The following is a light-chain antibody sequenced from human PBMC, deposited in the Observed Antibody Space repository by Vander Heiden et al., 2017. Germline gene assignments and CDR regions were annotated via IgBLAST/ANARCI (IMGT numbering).Light chain of an antibody. CDR3: QQYHTYPGT. Sequence: DIQMTQSPSTLSASVGDRVTITCRASQSISSWLAWYQQRPGKAPNLLIFKASSLESGVPSRFSGSGSGTEFTLTISSLQPDDFATYYCQQYHTYPGTFGQGTKLEIK. CDR1: QSISSW. J-gene: IGKJ2*02. CDR2: KAS. V-gene: IGKV1-5*03.